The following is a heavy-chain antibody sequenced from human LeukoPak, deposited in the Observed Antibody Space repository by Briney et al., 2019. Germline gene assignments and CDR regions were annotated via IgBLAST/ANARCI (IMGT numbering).Heavy chain of an antibody. CDR3: ARDDATGGYYYYGMDV. Sequence: GGSLRLSCAASGFTFSSYGMHWVRQAPGRGLGWVAVISYDGSNKYYADSVKGRFTISRDNSKNTLYLQMNSLRAEDTAVYYCARDDATGGYYYYGMDVWGQGTTVTVSS. CDR1: GFTFSSYG. V-gene: IGHV3-30*03. D-gene: IGHD4-17*01. CDR2: ISYDGSNK. J-gene: IGHJ6*02.